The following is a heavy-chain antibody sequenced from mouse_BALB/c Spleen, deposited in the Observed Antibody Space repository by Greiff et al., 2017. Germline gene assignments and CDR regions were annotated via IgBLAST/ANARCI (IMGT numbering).Heavy chain of an antibody. CDR2: VNPNNGGT. CDR3: ARDPYDYDGAWFAY. Sequence: VQLKESGPDLVKPGASVKISCKASGYSFTGYYMHWVKQSHGKSLEWIGRVNPNNGGTSYNQKFKGKAILTVDKSSSTAYMELRSLTSEDSAVYYCARDPYDYDGAWFAYWGQGTLVTVSA. V-gene: IGHV1-26*01. CDR1: GYSFTGYY. J-gene: IGHJ3*01. D-gene: IGHD2-4*01.